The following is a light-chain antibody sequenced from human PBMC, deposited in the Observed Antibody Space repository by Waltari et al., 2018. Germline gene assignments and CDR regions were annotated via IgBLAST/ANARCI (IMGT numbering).Light chain of an antibody. CDR2: DVT. CDR1: SSDVGAYNY. Sequence: QSALAQPASVSGSPGQSITISCTGTSSDVGAYNYVSWYQQLPGKAPNPIIYDVTVRPSGVSNRVSGSKSGNTASLTISGLQADDDADYYCSSYTATATWVFGGGTKLTVL. J-gene: IGLJ3*02. CDR3: SSYTATATWV. V-gene: IGLV2-14*03.